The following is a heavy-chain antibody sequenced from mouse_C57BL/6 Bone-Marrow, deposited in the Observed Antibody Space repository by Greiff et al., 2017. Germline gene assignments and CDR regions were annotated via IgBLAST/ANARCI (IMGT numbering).Heavy chain of an antibody. V-gene: IGHV5-15*01. D-gene: IGHD1-1*01. CDR1: GFTFSDYG. CDR3: ARHGGYGNSYWYFDV. J-gene: IGHJ1*03. CDR2: ISNLAYSI. Sequence: EVKLMESGGGLVQPGGSLKLSCAASGFTFSDYGMAWVRQAPRKGPEWVAFISNLAYSIYYADTVTGRFTISRENAKNTLYLEMSSLRSEDTAMYYCARHGGYGNSYWYFDVWGTGTTVTVSA.